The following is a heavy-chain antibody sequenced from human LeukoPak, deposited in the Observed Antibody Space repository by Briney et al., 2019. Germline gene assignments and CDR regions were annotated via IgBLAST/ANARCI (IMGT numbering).Heavy chain of an antibody. Sequence: GASVTVSCTTSGYTFTGYGISWVRQAPGQGLEWMGWISAYNGNTNYAQKLQGRVTMTTDTSTSTAYMELRSLRSDDTAVYYCARDYYYDSSGYYVGWGQGTLVTVSS. CDR2: ISAYNGNT. V-gene: IGHV1-18*01. J-gene: IGHJ4*02. D-gene: IGHD3-22*01. CDR1: GYTFTGYG. CDR3: ARDYYYDSSGYYVG.